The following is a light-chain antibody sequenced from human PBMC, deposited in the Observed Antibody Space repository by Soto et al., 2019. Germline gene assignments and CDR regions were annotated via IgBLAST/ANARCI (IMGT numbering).Light chain of an antibody. V-gene: IGKV3-20*01. CDR1: QRVSSTS. CDR2: GAS. J-gene: IGKJ5*01. CDR3: QQSGSSPPIT. Sequence: EIVLTQSPGTLSLSPGDRATLSCRASQRVSSTSLAWYQQKPGQAPRLLIYGASSRATDIPDRFSGSGSGTDFTLTISGLEPEDFGVYYCQQSGSSPPITFGQGTRLEIK.